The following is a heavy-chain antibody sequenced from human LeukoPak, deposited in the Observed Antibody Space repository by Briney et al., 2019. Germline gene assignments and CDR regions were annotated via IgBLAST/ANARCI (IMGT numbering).Heavy chain of an antibody. Sequence: AGGSLRLSCAASGFTFSNLPMNWVRQAPGKGLEWVSAIGGSGGGTYYADSVKGRFTISRDNSKNTLYLQMNSLRAEDTAVYYCAKDPGKQWLVQGDSWGRGTLVSVSS. CDR1: GFTFSNLP. D-gene: IGHD6-19*01. CDR2: IGGSGGGT. J-gene: IGHJ4*02. V-gene: IGHV3-23*01. CDR3: AKDPGKQWLVQGDS.